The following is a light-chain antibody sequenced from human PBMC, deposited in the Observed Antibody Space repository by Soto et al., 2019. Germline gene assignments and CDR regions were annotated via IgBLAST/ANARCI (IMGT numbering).Light chain of an antibody. V-gene: IGKV1-39*01. Sequence: DIPMTQSPSSLSASVGDRVTITCRASQSIRSYLNWYQQKPGKAPKLLIYAASILQSGVPSRFSGSGSGTDFTLTISSLQPEDVAIYYCQQSDSSPWTFGQGTKVEIK. CDR1: QSIRSY. J-gene: IGKJ1*01. CDR3: QQSDSSPWT. CDR2: AAS.